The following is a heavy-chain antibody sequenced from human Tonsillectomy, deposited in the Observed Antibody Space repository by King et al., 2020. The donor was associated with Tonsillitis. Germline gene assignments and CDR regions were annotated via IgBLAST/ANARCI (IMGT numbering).Heavy chain of an antibody. D-gene: IGHD1-1*01. CDR2: ISSSNSYI. CDR1: GFTFSSYS. CDR3: ARGGAGTTVEIDY. V-gene: IGHV3-21*06. Sequence: VQLVESGGSLVEPGGSLRLSCAASGFTFSSYSMNWVRQAPGKGPEWVSSISSSNSYIFYADSVKGRFTISRDNAKNSLYLQMNSLRAEDTAVYYCARGGAGTTVEIDYWGQGTLVTVSS. J-gene: IGHJ4*02.